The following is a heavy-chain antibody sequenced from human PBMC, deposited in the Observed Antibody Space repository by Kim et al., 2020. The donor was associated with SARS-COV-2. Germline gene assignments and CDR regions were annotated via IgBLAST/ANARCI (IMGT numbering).Heavy chain of an antibody. CDR1: GFTFSSYA. CDR2: ISYDGSNK. D-gene: IGHD6-13*01. V-gene: IGHV3-30*04. CDR3: ARGTHDRTGYSSSSLPWSGWYQAYYFDY. J-gene: IGHJ4*02. Sequence: GGSLRLSCAASGFTFSSYAMHWVRQAPGKGLEWVAVISYDGSNKYYADSVKGRFTISRDNSKNTLYLQMNSLRAEDTAVYYCARGTHDRTGYSSSSLPWSGWYQAYYFDYWGQGTLVTVSS.